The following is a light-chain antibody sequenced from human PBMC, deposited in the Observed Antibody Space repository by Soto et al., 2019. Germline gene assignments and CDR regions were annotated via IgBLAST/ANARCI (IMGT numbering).Light chain of an antibody. CDR3: SSYRTMSSLV. CDR1: SDDIGDYNY. J-gene: IGLJ2*01. Sequence: QSALTQPASVSGSPGQSITISCTGTSDDIGDYNYVSWYQQHPGEAPKLIIYEVSARPSGVSSRFSGSKSANTASLTITGLQAEDEADYYCSSYRTMSSLVFGGGTKVTVL. CDR2: EVS. V-gene: IGLV2-14*01.